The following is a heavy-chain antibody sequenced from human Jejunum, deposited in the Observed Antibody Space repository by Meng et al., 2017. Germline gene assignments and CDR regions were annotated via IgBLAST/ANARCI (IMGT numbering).Heavy chain of an antibody. V-gene: IGHV4-59*01. J-gene: IGHJ5*02. CDR2: IYSSGTT. CDR3: ARDFGMASRFDP. Sequence: SETLSLTCTVSGGPISGYYWSWIRQPPGKGLEWIGYIYSSGTTSYNPSLKSRVTISVDTSKNQFSLKLSSLTAADTAVYYCARDFGMASRFDPWGQGTLVTVSS. CDR1: GGPISGYY. D-gene: IGHD5-24*01.